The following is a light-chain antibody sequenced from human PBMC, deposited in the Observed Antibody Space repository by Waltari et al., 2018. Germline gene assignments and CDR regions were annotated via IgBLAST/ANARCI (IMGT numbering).Light chain of an antibody. V-gene: IGLV3-21*04. CDR3: QVWDDVTDSGV. CDR1: NIGTKS. CDR2: YYR. J-gene: IGLJ3*02. Sequence: YVLTQPPSVSVDPGKTATLTCGGDNIGTKSVNWYQQKPGQAPVLVMFYYRDRHSGIPARFSGSNSGNTAARTISWVEAGDEADYHCQVWDDVTDSGVFGGGTKLTVL.